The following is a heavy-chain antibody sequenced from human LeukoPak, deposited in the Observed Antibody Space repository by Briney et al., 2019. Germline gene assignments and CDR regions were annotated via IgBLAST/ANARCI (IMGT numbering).Heavy chain of an antibody. D-gene: IGHD3-22*01. CDR1: GGSISSYY. Sequence: PSETLSLTCTVSGGSISSYYWSWIRQPPGKGLEWIGYIYYSGSTNYNPSLKSRVTISVDTSKNQFSLKLSSVTAADTAVYYCAREMDDSSGYYLDYWGQGTLVTVSS. CDR3: AREMDDSSGYYLDY. J-gene: IGHJ4*02. CDR2: IYYSGST. V-gene: IGHV4-59*01.